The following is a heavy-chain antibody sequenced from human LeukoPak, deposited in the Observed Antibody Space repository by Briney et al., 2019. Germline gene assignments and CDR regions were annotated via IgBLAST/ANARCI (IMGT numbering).Heavy chain of an antibody. V-gene: IGHV3-74*03. Sequence: GGSLRLSCAASGFSFSSYWMQWVRQAPGKGLVWVSRISTDGSSTTNADSVKGRFTISRDNAKNTLYLQMNSLRAEDTAVYYCARASGRNYHFDDWGQGTLVTVSS. D-gene: IGHD1-26*01. CDR2: ISTDGSST. J-gene: IGHJ4*02. CDR3: ARASGRNYHFDD. CDR1: GFSFSSYW.